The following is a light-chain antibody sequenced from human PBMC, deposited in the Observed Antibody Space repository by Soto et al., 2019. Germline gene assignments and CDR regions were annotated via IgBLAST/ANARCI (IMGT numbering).Light chain of an antibody. Sequence: DIQMTQSPSSLSASVGDSVTITCRASQNIKTYLNWYQQKPGKAPNLLIYAASSLHSGVPSRFSGSGSGTDFTLTISSLQPEDFATYYCQQSFSSPPWTFGQGTKVDVK. CDR3: QQSFSSPPWT. CDR2: AAS. V-gene: IGKV1-39*01. CDR1: QNIKTY. J-gene: IGKJ1*01.